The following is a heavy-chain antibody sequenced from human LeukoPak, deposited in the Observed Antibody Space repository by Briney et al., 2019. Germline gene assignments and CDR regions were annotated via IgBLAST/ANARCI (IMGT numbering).Heavy chain of an antibody. J-gene: IGHJ6*03. CDR3: ATDLCSSTSRRGNYYYYMDV. CDR2: FDPEDGET. V-gene: IGHV1-24*01. D-gene: IGHD2-2*01. CDR1: GYTLTELS. Sequence: ASVKVSCKVSGYTLTELSMHWVRQAPGKGLEWMGGFDPEDGETIYAQKFQGRVTMTEDTSTDTAYMELSSLRSEDTAVYYCATDLCSSTSRRGNYYYYMDVWGKGTTVTVSS.